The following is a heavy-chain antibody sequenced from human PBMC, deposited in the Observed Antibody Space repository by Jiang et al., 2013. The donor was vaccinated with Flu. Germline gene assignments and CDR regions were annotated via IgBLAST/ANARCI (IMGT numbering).Heavy chain of an antibody. CDR1: GGPISSSVHY. CDR3: ARQIGDTMVRGVIRDAFDI. D-gene: IGHD3-10*01. V-gene: IGHV4-39*01. CDR2: IYYSGST. Sequence: GLVKPSETLSLTCTVSGGPISSSVHYWGWIRQPPEKGLEWIGTIYYSGSTYDNPSLKSRLTISVDTSKNQFSLKLSSVTAADTAVYYCARQIGDTMVRGVIRDAFDIWGQGTIVTVSS. J-gene: IGHJ3*02.